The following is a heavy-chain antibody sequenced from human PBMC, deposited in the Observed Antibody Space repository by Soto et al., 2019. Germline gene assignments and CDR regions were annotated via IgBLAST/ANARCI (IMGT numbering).Heavy chain of an antibody. CDR3: ARSRRVNSLYYYGMDV. Sequence: ASVKVSCKASGYTFTSYGISWVRQAPGQGLEWMGWISAYNGNTNYAQKLQGRVTMTTDTSTSTAYMELRSLRSDDTAVYYCARSRRVNSLYYYGMDVWGQGTTVTVSS. CDR2: ISAYNGNT. V-gene: IGHV1-18*04. J-gene: IGHJ6*02. D-gene: IGHD5-18*01. CDR1: GYTFTSYG.